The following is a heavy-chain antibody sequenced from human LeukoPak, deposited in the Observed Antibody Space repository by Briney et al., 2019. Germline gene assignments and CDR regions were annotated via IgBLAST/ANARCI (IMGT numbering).Heavy chain of an antibody. V-gene: IGHV1-2*02. D-gene: IGHD6-13*01. J-gene: IGHJ4*02. Sequence: ASVKVSCKASGYIFSDYYMHWVRQAPGQGLEWMGWINPNSGGTNYAQKFQGRVTMTRDTSISTVDMELSRLRSDDTAVYYCARSYGSSQRGYGGQGTLVTVSS. CDR3: ARSYGSSQRGY. CDR2: INPNSGGT. CDR1: GYIFSDYY.